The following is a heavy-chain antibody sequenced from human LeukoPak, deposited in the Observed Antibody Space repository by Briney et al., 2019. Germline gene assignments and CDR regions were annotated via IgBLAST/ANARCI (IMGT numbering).Heavy chain of an antibody. V-gene: IGHV3-7*03. Sequence: GGSLRLSCAASGFIFSSHAMHWVRRAPGKGLEWVANIKQDGSEKNYVDSVKGRFTISRDNAKNSLYLQMNNLRVEDTAMYYCAGGTGFIIKDWGQGTLVTVSS. D-gene: IGHD3-9*01. J-gene: IGHJ4*02. CDR2: IKQDGSEK. CDR1: GFIFSSHA. CDR3: AGGTGFIIKD.